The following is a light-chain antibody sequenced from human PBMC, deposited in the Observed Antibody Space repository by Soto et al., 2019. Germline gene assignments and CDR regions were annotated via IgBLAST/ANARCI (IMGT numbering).Light chain of an antibody. J-gene: IGKJ1*01. CDR2: GAS. Sequence: EIVLTQSPGTLSLSPGERATLSCRASQSVSSSYLAWYQQKPGQAPRRLIYGASSMATGIPDRFSGSGSGTDFTITISSMETENFAVYYCQQDGSSPTTFGQGTKVEIK. V-gene: IGKV3-20*01. CDR3: QQDGSSPTT. CDR1: QSVSSSY.